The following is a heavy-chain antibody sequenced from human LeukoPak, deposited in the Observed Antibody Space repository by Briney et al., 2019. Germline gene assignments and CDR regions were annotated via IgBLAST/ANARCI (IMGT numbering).Heavy chain of an antibody. D-gene: IGHD3-10*02. CDR3: AELGITMIGGV. CDR2: ISSSSSTI. V-gene: IGHV3-48*01. J-gene: IGHJ6*04. CDR1: GFTFSTYS. Sequence: GGSLRLSCAASGFTFSTYSMNWVREAPGKGLEWVSYISSSSSTILYADSVKGRFTIYRDNAKNSLYLQMNSLRAEDTAVYYCAELGITMIGGVWGKGTTVTISS.